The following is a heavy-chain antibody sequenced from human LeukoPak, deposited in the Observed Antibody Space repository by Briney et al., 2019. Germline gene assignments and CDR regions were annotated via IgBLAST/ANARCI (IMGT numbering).Heavy chain of an antibody. J-gene: IGHJ4*02. D-gene: IGHD3-10*01. V-gene: IGHV3-30*18. CDR3: AKPSHTFYYGSGSALDY. CDR2: ISFDGSNK. CDR1: GFTFSNYG. Sequence: GGSLRLSCAASGFTFSNYGMHWVRQAPGKGLEWVAVISFDGSNKYYADSVKGRFTIFRDNSKNTLYLQMNSLRAEDTALYYCAKPSHTFYYGSGSALDYWGQGTLVTVSS.